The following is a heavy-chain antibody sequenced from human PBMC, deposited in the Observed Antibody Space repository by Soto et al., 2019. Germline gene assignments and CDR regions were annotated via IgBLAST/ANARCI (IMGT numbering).Heavy chain of an antibody. V-gene: IGHV3-48*03. CDR2: IDRSGSPI. J-gene: IGHJ4*02. D-gene: IGHD1-7*01. Sequence: GGSLRLSCAASGFTFSSYEMNWIRQAPGKGLEWVSYIDRSGSPIYYADSVKGRFTISRDNAENSLYLQMNSLRVDDTAIYYCATKIFGTTYFGNWGRGXLVTVYS. CDR3: ATKIFGTTYFGN. CDR1: GFTFSSYE.